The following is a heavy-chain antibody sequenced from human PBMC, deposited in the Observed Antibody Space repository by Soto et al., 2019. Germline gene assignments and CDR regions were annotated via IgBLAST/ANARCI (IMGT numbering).Heavy chain of an antibody. CDR2: IYPGDSDT. CDR1: GYSFTSYW. J-gene: IGHJ4*02. CDR3: ARLAGTGGTSSYYFDY. V-gene: IGHV5-51*01. D-gene: IGHD6-19*01. Sequence: PGESPKISCKGSGYSFTSYWIGWVRQMPGKGLEWMGIIYPGDSDTRYSPSFQGQVTISADKSISTAYLQWSSLKASDTAMYYCARLAGTGGTSSYYFDYWGQGTLVTVSP.